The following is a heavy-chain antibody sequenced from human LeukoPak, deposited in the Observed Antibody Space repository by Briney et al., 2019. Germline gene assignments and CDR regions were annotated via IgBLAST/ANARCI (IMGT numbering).Heavy chain of an antibody. Sequence: GGSLRLSCAASGFTFSSYAMSWVRQAPGTGLEWVSAISGSGGSTYYADSVKGRFTISRDNSKNTLYLQMNSLRAEDTAVYYCAKDRTGTTRMMSGGAFDIWGQGTMVTVSS. D-gene: IGHD1-1*01. V-gene: IGHV3-23*01. CDR1: GFTFSSYA. J-gene: IGHJ3*02. CDR3: AKDRTGTTRMMSGGAFDI. CDR2: ISGSGGST.